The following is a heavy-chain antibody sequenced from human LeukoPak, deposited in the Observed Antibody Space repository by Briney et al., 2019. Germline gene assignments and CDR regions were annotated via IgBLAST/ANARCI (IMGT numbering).Heavy chain of an antibody. Sequence: SETLSLTCAVSTYSISSDYHWAWIRQPPGKGLEWIGEINHSGSTNYNPSLKRRVTISVDTSKNQFSLKLSSVTAADTAVYYCARGNSSSPTFDYWGQGTLVTVSS. CDR1: TYSISSDYH. CDR2: INHSGST. CDR3: ARGNSSSPTFDY. V-gene: IGHV4-38-2*01. D-gene: IGHD6-13*01. J-gene: IGHJ4*02.